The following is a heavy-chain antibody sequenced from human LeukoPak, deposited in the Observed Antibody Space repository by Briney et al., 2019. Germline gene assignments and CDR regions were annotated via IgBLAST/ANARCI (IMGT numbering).Heavy chain of an antibody. V-gene: IGHV3-21*01. CDR2: ISSSGSYI. CDR3: ARDRTSDY. J-gene: IGHJ4*02. CDR1: GFTFSSYS. D-gene: IGHD3/OR15-3a*01. Sequence: GGSLRLSCAASGFTFSSYSISWLRQAPGKGLEWVSSISSSGSYIYYADSVKVRFTISRDNAKNSLYLQMNSLRAEDTAVYYCARDRTSDYWGQGTLVTVSS.